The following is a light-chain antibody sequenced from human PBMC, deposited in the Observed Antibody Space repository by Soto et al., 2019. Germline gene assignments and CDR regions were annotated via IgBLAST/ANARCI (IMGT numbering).Light chain of an antibody. CDR2: AAS. Sequence: DIQMTQSPSSLSASVGDRVTITCRASQGISNYLAWYQQKPGKVPKLLIYAASILQSGVPSRVSGSGSGTYFTRTISSLQPEDVATYYCQKYNSALFTFGPGTKVDIK. CDR3: QKYNSALFT. V-gene: IGKV1-27*01. CDR1: QGISNY. J-gene: IGKJ3*01.